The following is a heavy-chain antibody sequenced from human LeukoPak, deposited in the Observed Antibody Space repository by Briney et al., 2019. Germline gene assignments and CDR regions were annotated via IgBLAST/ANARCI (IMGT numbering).Heavy chain of an antibody. CDR2: ISSSSNYI. D-gene: IGHD2-2*02. J-gene: IGHJ4*02. CDR1: GFTFSTYA. Sequence: PGGSLRLSCSASGFTFSTYAMHWVRQAPGKGLEWVSSISSSSNYIYYADSVKGRFTISRDNAKNSLYLQVNSLRAEDTAVYYCARDGRTAAIVGFDYWGQGTLVTVSS. CDR3: ARDGRTAAIVGFDY. V-gene: IGHV3-21*01.